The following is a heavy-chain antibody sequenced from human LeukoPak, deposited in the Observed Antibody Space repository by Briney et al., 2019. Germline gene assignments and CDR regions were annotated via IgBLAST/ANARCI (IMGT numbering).Heavy chain of an antibody. V-gene: IGHV3-30*04. Sequence: QAGGSLRLSCAASGFTFSSYAMHWVRQAPGKGLEWVAVISYDGSNKYYADSVKGRFTISRDNSKNTLYLQMNSLRAEDTAVYYCARDGHYYDSSGYYAYYFDYWGQGTLVTVPS. CDR3: ARDGHYYDSSGYYAYYFDY. CDR2: ISYDGSNK. D-gene: IGHD3-22*01. CDR1: GFTFSSYA. J-gene: IGHJ4*02.